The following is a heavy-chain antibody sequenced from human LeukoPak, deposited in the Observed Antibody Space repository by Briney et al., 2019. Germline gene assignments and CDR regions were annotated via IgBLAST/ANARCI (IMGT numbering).Heavy chain of an antibody. CDR1: GFIFSSYS. J-gene: IGHJ5*02. D-gene: IGHD2-2*01. Sequence: GGSLRLSCAASGFIFSSYSINWVRQAPGKGLEWVSSISSSGSYIYYADSVKGRFTISRDNARNSVYLQMNSLRAEDTAVYYCARAEYQQLGEFHPWGQGTLVTVSS. CDR3: ARAEYQQLGEFHP. V-gene: IGHV3-21*01. CDR2: ISSSGSYI.